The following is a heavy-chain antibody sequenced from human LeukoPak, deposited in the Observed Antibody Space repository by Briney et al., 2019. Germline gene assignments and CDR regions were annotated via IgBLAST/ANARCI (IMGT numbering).Heavy chain of an antibody. CDR3: AKIGSYSAYDY. D-gene: IGHD1-26*01. CDR1: GFTFSSYG. Sequence: PGGSLRISCAASGFTFSSYGMHWVRQAPGKRLEWVAVISYDGSNKYYADSVKGRFTISRDNSKNTLYLQMNSLRAEDTAVYYCAKIGSYSAYDYWGQGTLVAVSS. CDR2: ISYDGSNK. V-gene: IGHV3-30*18. J-gene: IGHJ4*02.